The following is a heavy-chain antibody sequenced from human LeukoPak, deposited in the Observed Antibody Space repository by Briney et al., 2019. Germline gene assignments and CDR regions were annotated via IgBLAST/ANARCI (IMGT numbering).Heavy chain of an antibody. Sequence: GASVKVSCKASGYTFTSYAMHWVRQAPGQRLEWMGWINAGNGNTKYSQKLQGRVTITRDTSASTAYMELSSLRSEDTAVYYCARDDTMVRGDNWFDPWGQGTVVTVSS. D-gene: IGHD3-10*01. CDR1: GYTFTSYA. CDR2: INAGNGNT. V-gene: IGHV1-3*01. J-gene: IGHJ5*02. CDR3: ARDDTMVRGDNWFDP.